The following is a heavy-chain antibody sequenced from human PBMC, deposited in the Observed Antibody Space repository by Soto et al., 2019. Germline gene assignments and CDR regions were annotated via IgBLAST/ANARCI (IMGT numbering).Heavy chain of an antibody. V-gene: IGHV4-39*01. D-gene: IGHD4-17*01. CDR2: IYYGGVAWVT. J-gene: IGHJ4*02. Sequence: QLHLQESGPGRVKPSETLSLTCTVSGDSFSTSNYYWGWIRQPPGKGLEWIGNIYYGGVAWVTYYASSLKIWVTTSVYTSRNQFALKLRSITAADTAFYFGASRGVGDSLFDSWGQGKLVTVSS. CDR1: GDSFSTSNYY. CDR3: ASRGVGDSLFDS.